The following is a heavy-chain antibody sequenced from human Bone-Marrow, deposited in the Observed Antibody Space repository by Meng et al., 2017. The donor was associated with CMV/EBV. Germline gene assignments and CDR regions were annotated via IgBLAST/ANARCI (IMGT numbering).Heavy chain of an antibody. CDR1: GFSFSHSG. CDR2: ISGGGENT. Sequence: GGSLRLSCAASGFSFSHSGMSWVRQAPGKGLDWVSTISGGGENTHYADSVKGRFTISRDNSKDTLYLQMDSLRVEDTAVYYCARDAGISWSFDYWGQGTPVTVSS. CDR3: ARDAGISWSFDY. V-gene: IGHV3-23*01. J-gene: IGHJ4*02. D-gene: IGHD3-3*02.